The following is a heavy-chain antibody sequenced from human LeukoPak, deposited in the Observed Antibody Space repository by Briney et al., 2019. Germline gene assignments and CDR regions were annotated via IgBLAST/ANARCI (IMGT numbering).Heavy chain of an antibody. V-gene: IGHV3-53*01. D-gene: IGHD3-22*01. CDR1: GFTVSSNY. Sequence: PGGSLRPSCAASGFTVSSNYMSWVRQAPGKGLEWVSVIYSGGSTYYADSVKGRFTISRDNSKNTLYLQMNSLRAEDTAVYYCAREQAWYYYDSSGYYPYYYYGMDVWGQGTTVTVSS. CDR2: IYSGGST. CDR3: AREQAWYYYDSSGYYPYYYYGMDV. J-gene: IGHJ6*02.